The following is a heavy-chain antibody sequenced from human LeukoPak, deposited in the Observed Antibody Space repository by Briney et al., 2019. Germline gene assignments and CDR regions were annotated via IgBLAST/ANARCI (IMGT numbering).Heavy chain of an antibody. V-gene: IGHV1-2*06. Sequence: ASVKVSCKASGYTSTGYYMHWVRQAPGQGLEWMGRINPNSGGTNYAQKFQGRVTTTRDTSISTAYMELSRLRSDDTAVYYCAGASHAYGDGYYYYYMDVWGKGTTVTVSS. CDR1: GYTSTGYY. J-gene: IGHJ6*03. CDR2: INPNSGGT. CDR3: AGASHAYGDGYYYYYMDV. D-gene: IGHD4-17*01.